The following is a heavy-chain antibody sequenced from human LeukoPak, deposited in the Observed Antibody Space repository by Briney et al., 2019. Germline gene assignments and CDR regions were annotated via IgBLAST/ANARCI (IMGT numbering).Heavy chain of an antibody. J-gene: IGHJ4*02. V-gene: IGHV3-9*01. CDR1: GFTFDDYA. Sequence: GRSLRLSCAPPGFTFDDYAMHWVRQAPGKGLEWVSGISWNSGSIGYADSVKGRFTISRDNAKNSLYLQMNSLRTEDTALYYCAKAHSSSWYAGVGYWGQGTLVTVSS. CDR2: ISWNSGSI. D-gene: IGHD6-13*01. CDR3: AKAHSSSWYAGVGY.